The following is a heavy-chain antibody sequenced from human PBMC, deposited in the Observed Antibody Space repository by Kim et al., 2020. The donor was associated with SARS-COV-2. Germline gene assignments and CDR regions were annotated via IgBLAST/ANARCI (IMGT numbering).Heavy chain of an antibody. D-gene: IGHD6-13*01. CDR2: ISYDGSNK. CDR1: GFTISSYG. Sequence: GGSLRLSCAASGFTISSYGMHWVRQAPGKGLEWVAVISYDGSNKYYADSVKGRFTISRDNSKNTLYLQMNSLRAEDTAVYYCAKGGWYSSPPGGGFDYWG. CDR3: AKGGWYSSPPGGGFDY. J-gene: IGHJ4*01. V-gene: IGHV3-30*18.